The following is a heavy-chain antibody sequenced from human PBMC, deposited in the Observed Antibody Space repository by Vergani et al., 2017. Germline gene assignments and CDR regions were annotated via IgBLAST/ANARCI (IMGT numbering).Heavy chain of an antibody. J-gene: IGHJ1*01. Sequence: VQLEESGGGLVLPGRSLRLSCVASGFTSAGYGMHWVRQAPGKGLEWVAVISYDGTQKYYADSVKGRFTISRDNSKSTLYLQMNSLRTEDTAVYYCATKSCGTPGCQIGYFREWGQGTLVTVSS. V-gene: IGHV3-30*03. CDR2: ISYDGTQK. CDR3: ATKSCGTPGCQIGYFRE. D-gene: IGHD1-1*01. CDR1: GFTSAGYG.